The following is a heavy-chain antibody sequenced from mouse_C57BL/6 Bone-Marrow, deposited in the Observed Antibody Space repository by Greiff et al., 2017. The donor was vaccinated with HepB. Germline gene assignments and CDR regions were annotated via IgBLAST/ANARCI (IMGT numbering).Heavy chain of an antibody. Sequence: QVQLQQSGAELVRPGTSVKVSCKASGYAFTNYLIEWVKQRPGQGLEWIGVINPVSGGTNYNEKFKGKATLTADKSSSTAYMQLSSLTSEDSAVYFCARKGELGPLFAYWGQGTLVTVSA. CDR1: GYAFTNYL. D-gene: IGHD4-1*01. CDR3: ARKGELGPLFAY. V-gene: IGHV1-54*01. CDR2: INPVSGGT. J-gene: IGHJ3*01.